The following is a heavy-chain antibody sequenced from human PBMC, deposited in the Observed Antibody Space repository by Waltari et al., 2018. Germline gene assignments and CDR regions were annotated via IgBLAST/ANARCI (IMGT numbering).Heavy chain of an antibody. CDR3: AREYYTHFDY. CDR1: GFNFSSYS. D-gene: IGHD3-10*01. V-gene: IGHV3-48*01. Sequence: EVHLVQSGGGLVQPGGSLRLSCAASGFNFSSYSIDWFRPAPGKGLEWVSDISSSSSTVYYADSVKGRFTISRDNAKNSLYLQMNSLRAEDTAVYYCAREYYTHFDYWGQGTLVTVSS. J-gene: IGHJ4*02. CDR2: ISSSSSTV.